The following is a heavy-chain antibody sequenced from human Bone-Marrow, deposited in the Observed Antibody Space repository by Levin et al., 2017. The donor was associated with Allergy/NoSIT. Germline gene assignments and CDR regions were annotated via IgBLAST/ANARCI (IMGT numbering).Heavy chain of an antibody. CDR3: ARTPPRQDDYNPGNYYYYGMDV. J-gene: IGHJ6*02. CDR2: MNPNSGNT. CDR1: GYIFTSYD. V-gene: IGHV1-8*01. D-gene: IGHD5-24*01. Sequence: GESLKISCKASGYIFTSYDINWVRQATGQGLEWMGWMNPNSGNTGYAQKFQGRVTMTRNTSISTAYMELSSLRSEDTAVYYCARTPPRQDDYNPGNYYYYGMDVWGQGTTVTVSS.